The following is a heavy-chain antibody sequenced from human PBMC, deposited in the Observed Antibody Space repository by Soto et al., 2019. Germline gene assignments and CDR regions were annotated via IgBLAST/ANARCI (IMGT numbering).Heavy chain of an antibody. D-gene: IGHD2-2*01. Sequence: GATVKVSCKASGYTFTSYDINWVLQATGQGLEWMGWMNPNSGSTGYAQKFQGRVTMTRNTSISTAYMELSSLRSEDTAVYYCARVPVRLDCSSTSCPLDYWGQGTLVTVSS. J-gene: IGHJ4*02. CDR1: GYTFTSYD. CDR3: ARVPVRLDCSSTSCPLDY. CDR2: MNPNSGST. V-gene: IGHV1-8*01.